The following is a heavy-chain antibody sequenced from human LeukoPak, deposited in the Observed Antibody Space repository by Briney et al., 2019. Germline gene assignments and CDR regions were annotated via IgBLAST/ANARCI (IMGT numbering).Heavy chain of an antibody. D-gene: IGHD6-19*01. J-gene: IGHJ4*02. CDR2: IKQDGSEI. Sequence: GRSLRLSCAASGFTFSNYWMSWVRQAPGKGLEWVANIKQDGSEIYYVDSVKGRFTISRDNVQNSLYLQMNSLRAEDTAVYFCARWGYSSGWYWFDYWGQGTLVTVSS. V-gene: IGHV3-7*05. CDR3: ARWGYSSGWYWFDY. CDR1: GFTFSNYW.